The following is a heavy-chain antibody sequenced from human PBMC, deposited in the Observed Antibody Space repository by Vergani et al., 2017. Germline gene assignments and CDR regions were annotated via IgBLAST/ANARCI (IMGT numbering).Heavy chain of an antibody. V-gene: IGHV3-23*01. CDR3: AKGGSGSYYTFDY. D-gene: IGHD3-10*01. CDR1: GFTFSSYA. J-gene: IGHJ4*02. Sequence: EVQLLESGGGLVQPGGSLRLSCAASGFTFSSYAMSWVRQAPGKGLEWVSAISGSGGSTYYADSVTGRFTISRDNSKNTLYLQMNSLRAEDTAVYYCAKGGSGSYYTFDYWGQGTLVTVSS. CDR2: ISGSGGST.